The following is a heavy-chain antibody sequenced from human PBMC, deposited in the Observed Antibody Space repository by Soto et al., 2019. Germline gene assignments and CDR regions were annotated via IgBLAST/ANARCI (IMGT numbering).Heavy chain of an antibody. Sequence: GGSLSLSCAASGFSFSDYYMSWIRKAPGKGLEWVSYISSIGDTKLYAESVKGRFTISRDNARNSLHLEMNSLRAEDTAVYYCAKPLSLYSSSYLDYWAQGTLVTVSS. CDR2: ISSIGDTK. D-gene: IGHD6-13*01. CDR3: AKPLSLYSSSYLDY. CDR1: GFSFSDYY. V-gene: IGHV3-11*01. J-gene: IGHJ4*02.